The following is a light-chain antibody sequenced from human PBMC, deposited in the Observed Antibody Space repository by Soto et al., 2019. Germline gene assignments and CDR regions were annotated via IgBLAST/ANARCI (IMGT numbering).Light chain of an antibody. CDR3: CSYAGSYTWL. CDR2: DVN. V-gene: IGLV2-11*01. CDR1: SSDVGDYNF. Sequence: QSALTQPRSVSGSPGQSVTISCTGTSSDVGDYNFVSWYQQHPGKAPKFIIYDVNKRPSGVPDRFSGSKSGNTASLTISGLQAEDEADYYCCSYAGSYTWLFGGGTKLTVL. J-gene: IGLJ3*02.